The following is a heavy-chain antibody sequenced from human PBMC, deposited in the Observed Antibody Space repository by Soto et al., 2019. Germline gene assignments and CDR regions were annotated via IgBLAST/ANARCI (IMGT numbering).Heavy chain of an antibody. CDR3: ARGGHVVVVTAALDY. D-gene: IGHD2-21*02. CDR1: GDTFTDYY. V-gene: IGHV1-46*01. CDR2: VNPSGGHT. Sequence: QVQLMQAGAEVKKPGASVKVSCKASGDTFTDYYIHWVRQAPGQGLEWMGTVNPSGGHTTYAQHVLGRVTMTRDTSTSPLHMERTSLTSDDTAIYYCARGGHVVVVTAALDYWGQGALVTVS. J-gene: IGHJ4*02.